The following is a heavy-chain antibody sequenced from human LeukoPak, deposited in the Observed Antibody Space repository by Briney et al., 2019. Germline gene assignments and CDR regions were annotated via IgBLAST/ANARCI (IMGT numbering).Heavy chain of an antibody. V-gene: IGHV4-59*01. CDR1: GGSISSYY. D-gene: IGHD1-7*01. Sequence: PSETLSLTCNVSGGSISSYYWSWIRQPPGKGLEWIGYVYYSGSTNYNPSLKSRVTISVDTSKNQFSLKLSSVTAADTAVYYCARSNWNYDGHFDYGGRGPLATVPS. CDR3: ARSNWNYDGHFDY. CDR2: VYYSGST. J-gene: IGHJ4*02.